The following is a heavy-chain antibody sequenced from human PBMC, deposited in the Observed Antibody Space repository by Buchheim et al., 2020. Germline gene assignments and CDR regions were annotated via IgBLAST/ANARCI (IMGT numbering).Heavy chain of an antibody. D-gene: IGHD6-13*01. V-gene: IGHV3-21*01. Sequence: EVQLVESGGGLVKPGGSLRLSCAASGFTFSSYSMNWVRQAPGKGLEWVSSISSSSSYIYYADSVKGRFTISRDNAKNSLYLQMNSLRAEDTAVYYCARDPSGYSSSWYNYYYGMDVWGQGTT. J-gene: IGHJ6*02. CDR1: GFTFSSYS. CDR3: ARDPSGYSSSWYNYYYGMDV. CDR2: ISSSSSYI.